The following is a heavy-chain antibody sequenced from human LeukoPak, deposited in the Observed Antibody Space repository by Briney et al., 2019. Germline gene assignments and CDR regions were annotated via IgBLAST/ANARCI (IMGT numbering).Heavy chain of an antibody. Sequence: RGSLRLSCAASGFTFSSYAMNSVRQAPEKGLEYVSSISYNGGSTYYANSVRGRFTISRGNSKNTLYLQMGSLRAEDMAVYYCARLAGGSYSDYWGQGILVTVSS. CDR3: ARLAGGSYSDY. V-gene: IGHV3-64*01. J-gene: IGHJ4*02. CDR2: ISYNGGST. D-gene: IGHD1-26*01. CDR1: GFTFSSYA.